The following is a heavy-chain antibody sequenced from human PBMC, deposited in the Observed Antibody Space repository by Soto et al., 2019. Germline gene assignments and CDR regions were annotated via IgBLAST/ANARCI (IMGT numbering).Heavy chain of an antibody. CDR2: ISAYNGNT. J-gene: IGHJ4*02. CDR3: ARDSPIGSEYSGYDGIDY. Sequence: ASVKVSCKASGYTFTSYGISWVRQAPGQGLEWMGWISAYNGNTNYAQKLQGRVTMTTDKSTNTAYMDLTRLTFEDTAVYYCARDSPIGSEYSGYDGIDYWGQGTLVTVSS. CDR1: GYTFTSYG. V-gene: IGHV1-18*01. D-gene: IGHD5-12*01.